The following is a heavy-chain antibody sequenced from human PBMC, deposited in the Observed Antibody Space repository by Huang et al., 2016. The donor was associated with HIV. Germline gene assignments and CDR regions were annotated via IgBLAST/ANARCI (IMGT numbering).Heavy chain of an antibody. V-gene: IGHV4-61*01. CDR2: IHHSAST. D-gene: IGHD3-22*01. J-gene: IGHJ4*02. CDR3: ARERVRYYDSSGYYDYFDY. Sequence: QVQLQESGPGLVKPSETLSLTCTVSRDSVSSTSYYWSSIRPPPGKGLEWIEHIHHSASTNRNPSLKSRGTIALDTSKNQFSLKLTSVTAADTAVYYCARERVRYYDSSGYYDYFDYWGQGTLVTVSS. CDR1: RDSVSSTSYY.